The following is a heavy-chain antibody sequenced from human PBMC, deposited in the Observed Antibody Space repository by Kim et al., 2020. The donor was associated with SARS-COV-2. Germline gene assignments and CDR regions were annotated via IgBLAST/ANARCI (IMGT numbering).Heavy chain of an antibody. J-gene: IGHJ6*02. D-gene: IGHD2-2*02. V-gene: IGHV4-61*01. Sequence: SETLSLTCTVSGCSVSSGSYYWSWIRQPPGKGLEYIGYIYYSGTTNYNPSLKSRVTISVDTSKNQFSLMLSSVTAAATAVYYCARDRDLYNGMDVWGQGTTVTVSS. CDR3: ARDRDLYNGMDV. CDR2: IYYSGTT. CDR1: GCSVSSGSYY.